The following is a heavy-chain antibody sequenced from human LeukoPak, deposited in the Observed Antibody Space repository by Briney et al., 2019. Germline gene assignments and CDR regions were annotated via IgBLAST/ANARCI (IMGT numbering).Heavy chain of an antibody. V-gene: IGHV3-66*02. Sequence: GGSLRLSCAASGFTVSSNYMSWVRQAPGKGLEWVSVIYSGGSTYYADSVKGRFTISRDNSKNTLYLQMNSLRAEDTAVYYCARPGGYYYCGMDVWGQGTTVTVSS. CDR2: IYSGGST. CDR1: GFTVSSNY. CDR3: ARPGGYYYCGMDV. J-gene: IGHJ6*02. D-gene: IGHD1-26*01.